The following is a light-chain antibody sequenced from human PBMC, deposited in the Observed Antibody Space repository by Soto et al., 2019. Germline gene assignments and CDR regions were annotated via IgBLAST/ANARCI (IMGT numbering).Light chain of an antibody. J-gene: IGLJ3*02. CDR2: EVS. V-gene: IGLV2-11*01. CDR3: CSYAGSYTLV. Sequence: QSALTQPASVSGSPGQSITISCTGTSSDVGGYKYVSWYQQHPDKAPKLIIFEVSNRPSGVPDRFSGSKSGNTASLTISGLQAEDEADYYCCSYAGSYTLVFGGGTKLTVL. CDR1: SSDVGGYKY.